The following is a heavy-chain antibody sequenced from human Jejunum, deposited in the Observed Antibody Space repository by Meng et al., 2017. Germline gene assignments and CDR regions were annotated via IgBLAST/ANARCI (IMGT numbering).Heavy chain of an antibody. CDR2: AYYSGSS. V-gene: IGHV4-39*01. Sequence: QLQLQESGPGLVKPSETLSLSCTVSGGSLSSGSPYWGWIRQSPGKGLEWIGTAYYSGSSYCNPSLRSRVIILVDTSKNQFSLRLSSVTAADTAVYYCARQMDSEYDEGYFFDYWGQGILVTVSS. CDR3: ARQMDSEYDEGYFFDY. J-gene: IGHJ4*02. D-gene: IGHD2-2*03. CDR1: GGSLSSGSPY.